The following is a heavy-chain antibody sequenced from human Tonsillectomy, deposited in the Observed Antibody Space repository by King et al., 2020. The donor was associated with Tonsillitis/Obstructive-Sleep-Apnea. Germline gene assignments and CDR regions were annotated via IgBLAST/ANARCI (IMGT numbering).Heavy chain of an antibody. CDR1: GGTFSSYA. CDR2: IIPIFGTA. D-gene: IGHD2-21*02. V-gene: IGHV1-69*01. CDR3: ARTVTPYYFDY. Sequence: VQLVESGAEVKKPRSSVKVSCKASGGTFSSYAISWVRQAPGQGLEWMGGIIPIFGTANYAQKFQGRVTITADESTSTAYMELSSLRSEDTAVYYCARTVTPYYFDYWGQGTLVTVSS. J-gene: IGHJ4*02.